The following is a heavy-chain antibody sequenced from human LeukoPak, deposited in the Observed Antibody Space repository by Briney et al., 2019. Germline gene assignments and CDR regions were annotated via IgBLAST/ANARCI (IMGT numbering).Heavy chain of an antibody. V-gene: IGHV1-69*04. CDR1: GGTFSSYA. CDR2: IIPILGIA. D-gene: IGHD2-21*02. Sequence: ASVKVSCKASGGTFSSYAISWVRQAPGQGLEWMGRIIPILGIANYAQKFQGRVTITADKSTSTAYMELSSLRSEDTAVYYCARESGGDFYYYYGMDVWGQGTTVTVSS. J-gene: IGHJ6*02. CDR3: ARESGGDFYYYYGMDV.